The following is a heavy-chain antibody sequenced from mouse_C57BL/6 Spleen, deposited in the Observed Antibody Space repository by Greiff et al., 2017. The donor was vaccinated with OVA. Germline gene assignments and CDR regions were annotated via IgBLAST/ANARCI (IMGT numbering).Heavy chain of an antibody. V-gene: IGHV5-16*01. CDR1: GFTFSDYY. CDR2: INYDGSST. J-gene: IGHJ3*01. Sequence: DVHLVESEGGLVQPGSSMKLSCTASGFTFSDYYMAWVRQVPEKGLEWVANINYDGSSTYYLDSLKSRFIISRDNAKNILYLQMSSLKSEDTATYYCARGGDGYSSWFAYWGQGTLVTVSA. CDR3: ARGGDGYSSWFAY. D-gene: IGHD2-3*01.